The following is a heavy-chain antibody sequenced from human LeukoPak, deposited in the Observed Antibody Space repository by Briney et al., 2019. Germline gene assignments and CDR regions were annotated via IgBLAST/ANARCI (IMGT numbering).Heavy chain of an antibody. CDR2: ISHDGSNT. D-gene: IGHD5-12*01. V-gene: IGHV3-30*18. CDR3: AKEMKPWMHFDY. J-gene: IGHJ4*02. CDR1: GFTFSRSA. Sequence: SGGSLRLSCAASGFTFSRSAVHWVRQAPGKGLEWVAVISHDGSNTDYTDSVKGRFTISRDNSKNTLYLQMSSLRAEDTAVYYCAKEMKPWMHFDYWGQGTLVTVSS.